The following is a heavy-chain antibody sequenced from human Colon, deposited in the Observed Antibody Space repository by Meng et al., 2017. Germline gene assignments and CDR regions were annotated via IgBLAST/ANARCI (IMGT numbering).Heavy chain of an antibody. V-gene: IGHV4-4*02. Sequence: QVAARESGPGLVKPSGTLSLTCAVSGASISSTYWWSWVRQPPGKGLEWIGEVHHSGGTNYNPSLKSRVTISVDESNNQYSLSLTSVTAADTAIYYCGRNGAYSIDPWGRGTLVTVSS. J-gene: IGHJ5*02. CDR2: VHHSGGT. D-gene: IGHD2-15*01. CDR1: GASISSTYW. CDR3: GRNGAYSIDP.